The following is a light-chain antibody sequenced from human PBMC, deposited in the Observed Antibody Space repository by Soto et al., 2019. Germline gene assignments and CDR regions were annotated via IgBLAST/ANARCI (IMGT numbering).Light chain of an antibody. CDR1: QSVSSSY. CDR2: GAS. J-gene: IGKJ2*01. V-gene: IGKV3-20*01. CDR3: QQYGSYT. Sequence: EIVLTQSPGTLSLSPGERATLSCRASQSVSSSYLAWYQQKPGQAPRLLIYGASSRATGIPDRFSGSGSGTDFTLTIRRLEPEDFEVYYCQQYGSYTFGQGTKLEIK.